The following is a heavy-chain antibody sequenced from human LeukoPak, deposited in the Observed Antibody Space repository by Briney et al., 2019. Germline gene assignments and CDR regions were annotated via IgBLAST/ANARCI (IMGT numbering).Heavy chain of an antibody. CDR2: INPNSGGT. D-gene: IGHD3-10*01. Sequence: ASVKVSCKAPGYTFTGYYMHWVRQAPGQGLEWMGWINPNSGGTNYAQKFQGGVTMTRDTSISTAYMELSRLRSDNTAVYYCARVSNLWFGDSPLDAFDIWGQGTMVTVSS. J-gene: IGHJ3*02. CDR1: GYTFTGYY. V-gene: IGHV1-2*02. CDR3: ARVSNLWFGDSPLDAFDI.